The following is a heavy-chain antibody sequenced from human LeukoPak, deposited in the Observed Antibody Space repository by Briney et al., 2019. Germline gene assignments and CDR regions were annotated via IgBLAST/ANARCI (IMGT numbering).Heavy chain of an antibody. CDR1: GFTFSSYS. D-gene: IGHD3-22*01. V-gene: IGHV3-21*01. Sequence: GGSLRLSCAASGFTFSSYSMNWVRQAPGKGLEWVSSISSSSSYIYYADSVKGRFTISRDNAKNSLYLQMNSLRAEDTAVYYYARVGGRGGYYLGYFDYWGQGTLVTVSS. CDR2: ISSSSSYI. CDR3: ARVGGRGGYYLGYFDY. J-gene: IGHJ4*02.